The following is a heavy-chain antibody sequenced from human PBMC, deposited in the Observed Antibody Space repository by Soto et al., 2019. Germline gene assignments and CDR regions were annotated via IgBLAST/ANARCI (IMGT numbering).Heavy chain of an antibody. J-gene: IGHJ1*01. CDR3: TMDSCARPEYFQD. V-gene: IGHV1-18*01. CDR1: GYTFTSYG. D-gene: IGHD2-15*01. CDR2: ITPLKGNT. Sequence: QVLLVQAGAEVKKPGASVKVSCKASGYTFTSYGISWVRQAPGQGLEWMGWITPLKGNTHYSQNFQGRVIKTTDTSTNTAYMEMRRLTSDDTAVYYCTMDSCARPEYFQDWAQGTLVSVSS.